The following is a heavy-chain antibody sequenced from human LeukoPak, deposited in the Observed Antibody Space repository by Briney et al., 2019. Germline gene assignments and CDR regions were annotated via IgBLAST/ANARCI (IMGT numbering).Heavy chain of an antibody. CDR1: GGSISSGSYY. V-gene: IGHV4-61*02. CDR3: ARDSSAFDY. J-gene: IGHJ4*02. D-gene: IGHD2-2*01. Sequence: PSQTLSLTCTVSGGSISSGSYYWSWIRQPAGKGLEWIGRIYTSGSTNYNPSLKSRVTISVDTSENQFSLKLSSVTAADTAVYYCARDSSAFDYWGQGTLVTVSS. CDR2: IYTSGST.